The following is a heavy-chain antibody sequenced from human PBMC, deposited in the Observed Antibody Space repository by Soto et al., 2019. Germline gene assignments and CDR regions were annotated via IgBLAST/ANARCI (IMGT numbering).Heavy chain of an antibody. D-gene: IGHD6-19*01. Sequence: QVQLVQSGAEVKKPGASVKVSCKVSGYTLTELSMHWVRQAPGKGLELMGGFDPEDGETIYAQKCQGRVTTTEDTSTATAYMELSSLRSEDTAVYYCATGLIGSGWYFDYWGQGTLVTVSS. CDR3: ATGLIGSGWYFDY. CDR2: FDPEDGET. CDR1: GYTLTELS. J-gene: IGHJ4*02. V-gene: IGHV1-24*01.